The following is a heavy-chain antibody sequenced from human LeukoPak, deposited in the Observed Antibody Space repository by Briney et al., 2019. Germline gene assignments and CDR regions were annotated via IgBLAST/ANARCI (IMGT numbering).Heavy chain of an antibody. Sequence: GVSLRLSCAASGFTFSSYAMSWVRQAPGKGLEWVSAISGSGGSTYYADSVKGRFTISRDNSKNTLYLQMNSLRAEDTAVYYCAKGSYYDSSGSFYFDYWGRGTLVTVSS. CDR2: ISGSGGST. D-gene: IGHD3-22*01. CDR3: AKGSYYDSSGSFYFDY. CDR1: GFTFSSYA. J-gene: IGHJ4*02. V-gene: IGHV3-23*01.